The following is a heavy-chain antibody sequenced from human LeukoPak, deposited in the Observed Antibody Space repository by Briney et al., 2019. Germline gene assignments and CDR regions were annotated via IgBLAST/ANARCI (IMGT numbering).Heavy chain of an antibody. D-gene: IGHD7-27*01. V-gene: IGHV3-53*01. CDR2: IYSDGST. J-gene: IGHJ4*02. CDR1: GFTVGYKY. CDR3: AKGNWGDC. Sequence: GGSLRLSCAASGFTVGYKYMTWVRQAPGKGLEWVSVIYSDGSTFYADSVRGRFTIFRDNSKNTVYLQMNSLRAEDAAVYYCAKGNWGDCWGQGTLVIVSS.